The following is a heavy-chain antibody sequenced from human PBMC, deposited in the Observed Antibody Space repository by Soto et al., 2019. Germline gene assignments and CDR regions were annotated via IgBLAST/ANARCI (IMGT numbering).Heavy chain of an antibody. CDR3: RTQWLD. CDR2: IKKKADGGTT. Sequence: PGGSLRLSCAASGFIFSNAWMSWVRQAPGKGLEWVGLIKKKADGGTTEYAAPLKGRFTISRDDSKDIVYLQMSSLKTEDTAVYYCRTQWLDWGQGTLVTVS. V-gene: IGHV3-15*01. J-gene: IGHJ4*02. CDR1: GFIFSNAW. D-gene: IGHD6-19*01.